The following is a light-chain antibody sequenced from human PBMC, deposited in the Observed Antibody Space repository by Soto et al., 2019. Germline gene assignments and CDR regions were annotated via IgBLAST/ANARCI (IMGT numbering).Light chain of an antibody. V-gene: IGKV1-27*01. Sequence: DVQMTQSPSSLSASVGDRVPITCRASQGISSFLAWYQQIPGKVPKLLIYSASTLQSGVPSRFSGSGSGTDFTLTISSLQPEDVAIYYCQKYNSGPLTFGGGTKVDIK. CDR3: QKYNSGPLT. CDR1: QGISSF. CDR2: SAS. J-gene: IGKJ4*01.